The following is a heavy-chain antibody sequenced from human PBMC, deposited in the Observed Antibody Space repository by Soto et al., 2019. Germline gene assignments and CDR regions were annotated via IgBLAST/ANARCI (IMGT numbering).Heavy chain of an antibody. CDR2: IFYSGST. CDR1: GGSISSSSYY. D-gene: IGHD5-18*01. J-gene: IGHJ6*02. CDR3: ACIFSGGYSYGXYYYGMDV. V-gene: IGHV4-39*01. Sequence: SETLSLSCTVSGGSISSSSYYWGWIRQPAGKGLEWIGSIFYSGSTYYNPSLKSRVTISVDTSKNQFSLKLSSVTAADTAVYYCACIFSGGYSYGXYYYGMDVWGQGTTVT.